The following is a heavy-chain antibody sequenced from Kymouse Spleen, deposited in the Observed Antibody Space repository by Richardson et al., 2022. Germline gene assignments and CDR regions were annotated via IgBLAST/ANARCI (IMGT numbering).Heavy chain of an antibody. Sequence: EVQLVESGGGLVQPGGSLRLSCAASGFTFSSYWMSWVRQAPGKGLEWVANIKQDGSEKYYVDSVKGRFTISRDNAKNSLYLQMNSLRAEDTAVYYCARGITMVRGVIITYFDYWGQGTLVTVSS. J-gene: IGHJ4*02. CDR3: ARGITMVRGVIITYFDY. CDR1: GFTFSSYW. CDR2: IKQDGSEK. V-gene: IGHV3-7*01. D-gene: IGHD3-10*01.